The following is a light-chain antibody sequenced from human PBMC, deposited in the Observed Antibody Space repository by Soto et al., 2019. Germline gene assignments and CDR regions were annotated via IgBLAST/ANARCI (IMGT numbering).Light chain of an antibody. CDR1: QSFSNNY. CDR2: GAS. J-gene: IGKJ5*01. Sequence: IVLTQSQGTLSLSPGERATLSCRVSQSFSNNYLAWYQQKPGQAPRLLIYGASNRATGIPDRFSGSGSGTDFTLTISSLEPEDFAVYYCQQRSNWPPTFGQGTRLEI. CDR3: QQRSNWPPT. V-gene: IGKV3D-20*02.